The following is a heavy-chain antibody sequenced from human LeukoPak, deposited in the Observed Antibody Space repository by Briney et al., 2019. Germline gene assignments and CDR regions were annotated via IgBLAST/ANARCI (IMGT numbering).Heavy chain of an antibody. CDR1: GYTFASYG. D-gene: IGHD2-15*01. V-gene: IGHV1-18*01. J-gene: IGHJ6*02. CDR3: ARDQVYCSGGSCYWVDYYYYYGMDV. CDR2: ISADNGNT. Sequence: ASVKVSCKASGYTFASYGISWLRQAPGQGPEWMGWISADNGNTDYAQKRQCKVTMTTDTSTSTAYMALRSLRSDDTAVYYCARDQVYCSGGSCYWVDYYYYYGMDVWGQGTTVTVSS.